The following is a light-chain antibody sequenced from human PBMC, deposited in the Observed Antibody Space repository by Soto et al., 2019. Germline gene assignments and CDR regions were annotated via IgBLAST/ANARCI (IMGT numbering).Light chain of an antibody. CDR1: SSDVGGYNI. CDR3: SSFAGSGTWV. Sequence: QSALTQPASVSGSPGQSITISCTGTSSDVGGYNIGSWYQQHPDKAPKVIIYEGSQRPSGVSNRFSASKSGNTASLTISGIQAEDEADYYCSSFAGSGTWVFGGGTKLTVL. CDR2: EGS. J-gene: IGLJ3*02. V-gene: IGLV2-23*01.